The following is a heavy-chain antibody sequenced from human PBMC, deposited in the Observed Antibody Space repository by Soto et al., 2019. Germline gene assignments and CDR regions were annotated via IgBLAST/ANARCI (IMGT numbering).Heavy chain of an antibody. CDR3: ARPRPYYDFWSDDDFDI. Sequence: PGQSLKISCKASGYSFTSYWIGWVRQMPGKGLEWMGIIYPGDSDTRYSPSFQGQVTISADKSISTAYLQWSSLKASDTAMYYCARPRPYYDFWSDDDFDIWGQGKMVTV. CDR2: IYPGDSDT. CDR1: GYSFTSYW. D-gene: IGHD3-3*01. V-gene: IGHV5-51*01. J-gene: IGHJ3*02.